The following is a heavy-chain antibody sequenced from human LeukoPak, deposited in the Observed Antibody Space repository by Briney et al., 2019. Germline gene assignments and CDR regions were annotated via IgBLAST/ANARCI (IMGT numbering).Heavy chain of an antibody. Sequence: PGGSLRLSCAASGFTFSSYSMNWVRQAPGKGLEWVSHISESGATTYYADSVKGRFTISRDNSKNTLYLQMNSLRAEDTAVYYCAKDYFEYTSGYFGYWGQGTLVTVSS. CDR2: ISESGATT. CDR3: AKDYFEYTSGYFGY. CDR1: GFTFSSYS. V-gene: IGHV3-23*01. J-gene: IGHJ4*02. D-gene: IGHD3-22*01.